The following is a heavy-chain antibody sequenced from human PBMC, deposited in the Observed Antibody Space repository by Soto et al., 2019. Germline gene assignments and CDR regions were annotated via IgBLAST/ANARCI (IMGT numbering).Heavy chain of an antibody. Sequence: QVQLVESGGGVVQPGRSLRLSCAASGFTFSSYGMHWVRQAPGKGLEWVAVIRYDGSNKYYADSVKGRFTISRDNSKNTLYLQMNSLRAEDTAVYYCARDQGRGYNYGFDYWGQGTLVTVSS. CDR3: ARDQGRGYNYGFDY. CDR1: GFTFSSYG. CDR2: IRYDGSNK. V-gene: IGHV3-33*01. D-gene: IGHD5-18*01. J-gene: IGHJ4*02.